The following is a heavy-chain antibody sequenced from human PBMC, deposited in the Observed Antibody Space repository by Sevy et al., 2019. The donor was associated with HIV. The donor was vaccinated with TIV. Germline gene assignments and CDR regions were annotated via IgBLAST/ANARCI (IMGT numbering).Heavy chain of an antibody. J-gene: IGHJ4*02. CDR3: ARGPERFNIKSPDY. Sequence: GGSLRLSCEASGFTFSDYAIYWVRQAPGKGLEWVAVISYDGSEEFYSDSVRGRFTLSRDKATNTAYLQMNNLRLEDTAVYYCARGPERFNIKSPDYWGPGTLVTVSS. V-gene: IGHV3-30*04. CDR1: GFTFSDYA. CDR2: ISYDGSEE. D-gene: IGHD3-3*01.